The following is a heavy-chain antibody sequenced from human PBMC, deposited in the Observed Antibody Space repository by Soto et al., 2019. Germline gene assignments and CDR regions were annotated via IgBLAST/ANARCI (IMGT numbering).Heavy chain of an antibody. CDR2: IKQDGSEK. Sequence: ESGGGLVQPGGSLRLSCAASGFTFSSYWMSWVRQAPGKGLEWVANIKQDGSEKYYVDSVKGRFTISRDNAKNSLYLQMNSLRAEDTAVYYCARAGINTAMGSWYYYYGMDVWGQGTTVTVSS. CDR1: GFTFSSYW. V-gene: IGHV3-7*03. D-gene: IGHD5-18*01. CDR3: ARAGINTAMGSWYYYYGMDV. J-gene: IGHJ6*02.